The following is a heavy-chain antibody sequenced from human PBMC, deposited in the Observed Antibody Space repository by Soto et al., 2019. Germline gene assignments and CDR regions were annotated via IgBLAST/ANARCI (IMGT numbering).Heavy chain of an antibody. CDR3: ASGVMIAFRGIIVPYLDN. Sequence: ASVKVSCKASGYTFTGYYMHWVRQAPGQGLEWMGWINPSSGGTNYAQKFQGWVTMTRDTSISTAYMELSRLRSDDTAVYYWASGVMIAFRGIIVPYLDNKRQGTLV. D-gene: IGHD3-16*02. CDR2: INPSSGGT. V-gene: IGHV1-2*04. J-gene: IGHJ4*02. CDR1: GYTFTGYY.